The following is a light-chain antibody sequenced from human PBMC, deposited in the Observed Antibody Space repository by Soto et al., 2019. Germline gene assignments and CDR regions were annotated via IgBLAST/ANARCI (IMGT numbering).Light chain of an antibody. CDR2: EVS. Sequence: QSALTQPASVSGSPGQSITISCTGTSSDVGGYNYVSWYQQHPGKAPKLMIYEVSKRPSGVPDRFSGSKSGNTASLTVSGLQPEDEADYYCSSYAGSNNLGVFGGGTKVTVL. CDR1: SSDVGGYNY. V-gene: IGLV2-8*01. J-gene: IGLJ3*02. CDR3: SSYAGSNNLGV.